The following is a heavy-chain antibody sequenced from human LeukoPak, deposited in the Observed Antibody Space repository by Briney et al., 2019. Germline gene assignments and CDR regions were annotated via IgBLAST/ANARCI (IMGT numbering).Heavy chain of an antibody. CDR1: GLAFTSSS. CDR3: ARPNYYVSSVYYSPFDS. D-gene: IGHD3-22*01. J-gene: IGHJ4*02. V-gene: IGHV3-30-3*01. CDR2: ISSDGNNK. Sequence: PGGSLRLSCAASGLAFTSSSMHWVRQAPGKGLEWVAVISSDGNNKYYIDSVNGRFTISRDNSKNTLYLQMNSLRAQDTAVYYCARPNYYVSSVYYSPFDSWGQGTLVTVP.